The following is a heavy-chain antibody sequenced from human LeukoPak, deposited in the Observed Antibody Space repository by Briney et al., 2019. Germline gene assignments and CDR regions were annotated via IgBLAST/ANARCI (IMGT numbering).Heavy chain of an antibody. D-gene: IGHD2-2*01. CDR1: GGSISSYY. V-gene: IGHV4-59*12. CDR3: ARGYCSSTSCYSRSSYGMDV. CDR2: IYYSGST. Sequence: PSETLSLTCTVSGGSISSYYWSWIRQPPGKGLEWIGYIYYSGSTNYNPSLKSRVTISVDTSKNQFSLKLSSVTAADTAVYYCARGYCSSTSCYSRSSYGMDVWGQGTTVTVSS. J-gene: IGHJ6*02.